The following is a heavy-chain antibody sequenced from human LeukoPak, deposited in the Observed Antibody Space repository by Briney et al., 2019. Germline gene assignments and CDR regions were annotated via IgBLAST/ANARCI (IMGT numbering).Heavy chain of an antibody. CDR2: IYHSGST. CDR3: ANADRYCSGGSCPVPDAFDF. D-gene: IGHD2-15*01. CDR1: GGSISSNDYY. Sequence: SETLSLTCTVSGGSISSNDYYWSWIRQPPGKGLEWIGYIYHSGSTYYNPSLKSRVTISVDRSKNQFSLKLSSVTAADTAVYYCANADRYCSGGSCPVPDAFDFWGQGTMVTVS. J-gene: IGHJ3*01. V-gene: IGHV4-30-2*01.